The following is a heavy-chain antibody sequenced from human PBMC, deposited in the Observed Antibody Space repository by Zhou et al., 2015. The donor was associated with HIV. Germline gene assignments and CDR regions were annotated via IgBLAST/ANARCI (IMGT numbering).Heavy chain of an antibody. CDR1: GGTFSSYT. CDR2: IIPILGIA. CDR3: ARGPRFEVGATPSSESYWYFDL. V-gene: IGHV1-69*02. J-gene: IGHJ2*01. Sequence: QVQLVQSGAEVKKPGSSVKVSCKASGGTFSSYTISWVRQAPGQGLEWMGRIIPILGIANYAQKFQGRVTITADKSTSTAYMELSSLRSEDTAVYYCARGPRFEVGATPSSESYWYFDLWGRGTLVTVSS. D-gene: IGHD1-26*01.